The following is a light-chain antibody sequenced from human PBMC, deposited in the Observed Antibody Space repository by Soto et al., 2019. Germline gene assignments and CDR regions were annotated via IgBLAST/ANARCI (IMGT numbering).Light chain of an antibody. CDR3: QQYGSSSPIT. J-gene: IGKJ5*01. V-gene: IGKV3-20*01. CDR2: AAS. CDR1: QNVHNNY. Sequence: ESVLTQSPVTRSLSPGERATLSCRASQNVHNNYLAWYQQKPGQAPRLLIYAASGRATGIPHRFSGSGSGTDFTLTISRLEPEDFGVYFCQQYGSSSPITFGQGTRLEIK.